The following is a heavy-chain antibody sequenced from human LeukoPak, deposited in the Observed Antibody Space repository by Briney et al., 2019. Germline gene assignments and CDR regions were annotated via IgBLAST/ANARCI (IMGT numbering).Heavy chain of an antibody. D-gene: IGHD4/OR15-4a*01. Sequence: GGSLRLSCAASGFTFSTFAMNWVRQAPGKGLEWVSAISGSGGSTYYADSVKGRFTISRDNSKNTLYLQMNSLRAEDTAVYYCAKENPKSLTYFDYWGQGTLVTVSS. J-gene: IGHJ4*02. V-gene: IGHV3-23*01. CDR1: GFTFSTFA. CDR3: AKENPKSLTYFDY. CDR2: ISGSGGST.